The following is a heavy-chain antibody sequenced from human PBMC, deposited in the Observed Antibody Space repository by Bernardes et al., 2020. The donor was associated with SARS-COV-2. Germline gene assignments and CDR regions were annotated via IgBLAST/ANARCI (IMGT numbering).Heavy chain of an antibody. V-gene: IGHV3-13*01. D-gene: IGHD4-17*01. CDR1: GFTFSSYD. Sequence: GGSLRLSCAASGFTFSSYDMHWVRQVTGKGLEWVSTIGTAGDTYYTDSVKGRFTTSRENAKNSFHLQMNSLRAADTAVYYCTRATTDYYYSAMDVWGQGTPVTVSS. CDR3: TRATTDYYYSAMDV. CDR2: IGTAGDT. J-gene: IGHJ6*02.